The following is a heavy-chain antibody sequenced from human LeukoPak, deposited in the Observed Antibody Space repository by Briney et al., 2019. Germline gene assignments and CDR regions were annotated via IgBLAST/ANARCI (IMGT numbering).Heavy chain of an antibody. V-gene: IGHV1-18*01. Sequence: GASVKVSCKASGYTFTSYGISWVRQAPGQGLEWMGWISAYNGNTNYAQKLQGRVTMTTDTSTSTAYMELRSLRSEDTAVYYCARAPLGYCSSTSCPFDYWGQGTLVTVSS. CDR1: GYTFTSYG. D-gene: IGHD2-2*01. CDR3: ARAPLGYCSSTSCPFDY. CDR2: ISAYNGNT. J-gene: IGHJ4*02.